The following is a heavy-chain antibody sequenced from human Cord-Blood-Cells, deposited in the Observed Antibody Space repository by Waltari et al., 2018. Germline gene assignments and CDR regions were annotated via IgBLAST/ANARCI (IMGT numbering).Heavy chain of an antibody. V-gene: IGHV1-2*02. Sequence: QVQLVQSGAEVKKPGASVKVSCKASGYTFTGYYMNWVRQAPGQGLEWMGWHNPNIGSKNYSQKFHGRVTMTSETSISTPYMELSRRRSDDTAGYYCARAPLYGSCPDYWGQGTLVTVSS. D-gene: IGHD2-2*01. CDR1: GYTFTGYY. CDR2: HNPNIGSK. J-gene: IGHJ4*02. CDR3: ARAPLYGSCPDY.